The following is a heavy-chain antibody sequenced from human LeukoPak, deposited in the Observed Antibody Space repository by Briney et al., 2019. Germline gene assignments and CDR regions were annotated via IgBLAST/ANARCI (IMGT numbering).Heavy chain of an antibody. V-gene: IGHV3-23*01. CDR1: GFTFSSYG. CDR2: ISGSGGST. CDR3: AKDIRNLYSSGRSPDY. D-gene: IGHD6-19*01. Sequence: GGSLRLSCAASGFTFSSYGMSWVRQAPGKGLEWVSAISGSGGSTYYADSVKGRFTISRDNSKNTLYLQMNSLRAEDTAVYYCAKDIRNLYSSGRSPDYWGQGTLVTVSS. J-gene: IGHJ4*02.